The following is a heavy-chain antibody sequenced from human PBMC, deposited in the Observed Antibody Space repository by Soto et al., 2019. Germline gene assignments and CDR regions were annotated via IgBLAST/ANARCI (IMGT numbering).Heavy chain of an antibody. D-gene: IGHD1-26*01. J-gene: IGHJ6*02. CDR3: PRMWYRWEHYYYYGMDV. V-gene: IGHV2-26*01. CDR1: GFSLTNTRMG. CDR2: IFSNDEK. Sequence: QVTLKESGPVLVKPTETLTLTCTVSGFSLTNTRMGVSWIRQPPGKALEWLAHIFSNDEKSYSTSLKSRLTISKDTSKSQVVLTMTNMDPVDTATYYCPRMWYRWEHYYYYGMDVWGQGTTVTVSS.